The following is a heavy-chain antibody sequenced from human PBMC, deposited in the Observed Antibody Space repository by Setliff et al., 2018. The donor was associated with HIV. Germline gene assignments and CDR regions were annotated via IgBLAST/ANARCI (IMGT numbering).Heavy chain of an antibody. CDR1: GSSISSNSY. D-gene: IGHD2-15*01. CDR3: ARDTGVNVAPDGRCYHTFDF. J-gene: IGHJ3*01. V-gene: IGHV4-38-2*02. CDR2: IYHRGGT. Sequence: SSETLSLTCSVSGSSISSNSYWWAWIRQPPGKGLEYIGTIYHRGGTFNNPSLKSRVIMSVDTSKNQFSLKLTSVTAADTATYYCARDTGVNVAPDGRCYHTFDFWGRGTMVTVSS.